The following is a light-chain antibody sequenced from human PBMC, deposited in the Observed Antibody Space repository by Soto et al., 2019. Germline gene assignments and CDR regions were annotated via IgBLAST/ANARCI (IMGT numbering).Light chain of an antibody. CDR3: QQRYSTPRT. V-gene: IGKV1-39*01. CDR2: AAS. CDR1: QSISTY. Sequence: DIQMTQPPSSLSTSVGDRVTITCRASQSISTYLNWHQQKSGKAPKLLIFAASSSQSGVPSRFSGSGSGTDFTLTINSLQPEDFATYYRQQRYSTPRTFGQGTKVDIK. J-gene: IGKJ1*01.